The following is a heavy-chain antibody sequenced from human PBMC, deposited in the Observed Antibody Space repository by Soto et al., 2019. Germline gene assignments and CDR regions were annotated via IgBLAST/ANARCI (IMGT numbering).Heavy chain of an antibody. CDR1: GFTVSDNR. CDR2: LYFYGSA. CDR3: ARVGTSESFFDY. V-gene: IGHV3-53*02. D-gene: IGHD7-27*01. Sequence: EVQLVETGGGLIQPGGSLRLSCVVSGFTVSDNRMTWVRQASGQGLEWVADLYFYGSANYADSVRGRFTISKDDSKNTLYLQMNNLRAEDTAVYYCARVGTSESFFDYWGQGTLVTVSP. J-gene: IGHJ4*02.